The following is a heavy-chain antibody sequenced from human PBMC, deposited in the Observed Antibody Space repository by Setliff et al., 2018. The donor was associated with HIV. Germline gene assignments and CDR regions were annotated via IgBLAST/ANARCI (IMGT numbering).Heavy chain of an antibody. CDR3: ARGGSMTTLHD. CDR2: VYYNGDT. V-gene: IGHV4-31*03. J-gene: IGHJ4*02. D-gene: IGHD4-17*01. Sequence: PSETLSLTCTVSGGSISSGGYYWSWIRQHPEKGLEWIGYVYYNGDTYYNPSLKSRVTMSVDTSKNHFSLKVTAVTAADTAVYYCARGGSMTTLHDWGQGTLVTVSS. CDR1: GGSISSGGYY.